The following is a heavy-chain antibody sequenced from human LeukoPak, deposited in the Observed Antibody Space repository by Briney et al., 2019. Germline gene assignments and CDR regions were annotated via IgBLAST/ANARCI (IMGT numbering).Heavy chain of an antibody. Sequence: PVASVKLSCKASGYTFTSYGISWVRQAPGQGLEWMGWISAYNGNTNYAQKLKGRVTMTTDTSTSTAYMELRSLRSDDTAVYYCARGGGRRIGQWLVKRLDDYYYYYMDVWGKGTTVTISS. V-gene: IGHV1-18*01. CDR3: ARGGGRRIGQWLVKRLDDYYYYYMDV. CDR1: GYTFTSYG. J-gene: IGHJ6*03. CDR2: ISAYNGNT. D-gene: IGHD6-19*01.